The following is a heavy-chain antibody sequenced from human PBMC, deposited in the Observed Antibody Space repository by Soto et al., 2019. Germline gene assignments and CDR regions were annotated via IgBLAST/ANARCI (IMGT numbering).Heavy chain of an antibody. CDR1: GFTFSSYA. CDR3: AREEDTINANYYYYGMDV. D-gene: IGHD2-15*01. V-gene: IGHV3-30-3*01. CDR2: ISYDGSNK. Sequence: GGSLRLSCAASGFTFSSYAMHWVRQAPGKGLEWVAVISYDGSNKYYADSVKGRFTISRDNSKNTLYLQMNSLRAEDTAVYYCAREEDTINANYYYYGMDVWGQGTTVTVSS. J-gene: IGHJ6*02.